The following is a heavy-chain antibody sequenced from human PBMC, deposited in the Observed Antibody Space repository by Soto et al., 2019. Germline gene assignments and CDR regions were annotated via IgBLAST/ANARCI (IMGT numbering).Heavy chain of an antibody. CDR1: GFSLSTRGVG. J-gene: IGHJ4*02. CDR2: IYWDDDK. CDR3: ARIALSGHHKYSDY. V-gene: IGHV2-5*02. Sequence: SGPTLVNPTQTLTLTCTFSGFSLSTRGVGVAWIRQPPGKALEWLALIYWDDDKRYSPSLKSRLTITKDTSKNQVILTMTNMDPVDTATYYCARIALSGHHKYSDYWGQGTLVTVS. D-gene: IGHD6-19*01.